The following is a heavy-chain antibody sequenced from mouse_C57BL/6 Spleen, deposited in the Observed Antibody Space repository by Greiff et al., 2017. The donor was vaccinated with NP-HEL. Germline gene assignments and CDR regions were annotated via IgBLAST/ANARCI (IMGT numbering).Heavy chain of an antibody. J-gene: IGHJ2*01. CDR2: IYPGSGNT. CDR3: ARERVITTVVAPFDY. Sequence: QVQLQQSGAELVRPGASVKLSCKASGYTFTDYYINWVKQRPGQGLEWIARIYPGSGNTYYNEKFKGKATLTAEKSSSTAYMQLSSLTSEDSAVXFCARERVITTVVAPFDYRGQGTTLTVSS. CDR1: GYTFTDYY. D-gene: IGHD1-1*01. V-gene: IGHV1-76*01.